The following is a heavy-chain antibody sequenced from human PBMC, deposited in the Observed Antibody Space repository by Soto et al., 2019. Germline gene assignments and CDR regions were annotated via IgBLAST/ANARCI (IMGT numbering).Heavy chain of an antibody. CDR2: INPNSGGT. CDR1: GYTFTGYY. V-gene: IGHV1-2*04. D-gene: IGHD3-16*01. J-gene: IGHJ5*02. CDR3: ARDGGKRFNWFDP. Sequence: ASVKVSCKASGYTFTGYYMHWVRQAPGQGLEWMGWINPNSGGTNYAQKFQGWVTMTRDTSISTAYMELSRLRSDDTAVYYCARDGGKRFNWFDPWGQGTLVTVSS.